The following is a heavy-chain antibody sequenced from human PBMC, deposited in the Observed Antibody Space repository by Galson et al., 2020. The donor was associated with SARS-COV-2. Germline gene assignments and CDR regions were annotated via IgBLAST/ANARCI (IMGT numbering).Heavy chain of an antibody. J-gene: IGHJ3*02. D-gene: IGHD3-10*01. Sequence: GGSLRLPCAASGFTFSNAWMSWVRQAPGKGLEWVGRIKSKTDGGTTDYAAPVKGRFTISRDDSKNTLYLQMNSLKTEDTAVYYCTTDRNLWFGELTAFDIWGQGTMVTVSS. CDR1: GFTFSNAW. CDR3: TTDRNLWFGELTAFDI. V-gene: IGHV3-15*01. CDR2: IKSKTDGGTT.